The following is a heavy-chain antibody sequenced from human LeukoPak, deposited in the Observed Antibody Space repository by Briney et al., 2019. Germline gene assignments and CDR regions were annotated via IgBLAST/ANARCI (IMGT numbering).Heavy chain of an antibody. V-gene: IGHV1-8*02. J-gene: IGHJ5*01. CDR2: MSPNSGNT. CDR3: AKSPHPTVVTATLPVNFFDS. D-gene: IGHD4-23*01. Sequence: ASVKVSCKASGYTFTNFDINWVRQATGQGLEWMGRMSPNSGNTVYAQKFQGRVTLTRNTSIGTAYTELSSLTSEDTAVYYCAKSPHPTVVTATLPVNFFDSWGQGTLVTVSS. CDR1: GYTFTNFD.